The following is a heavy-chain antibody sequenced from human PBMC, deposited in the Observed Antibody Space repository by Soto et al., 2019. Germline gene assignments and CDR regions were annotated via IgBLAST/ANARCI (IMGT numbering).Heavy chain of an antibody. CDR1: GYNFATSW. D-gene: IGHD5-12*01. V-gene: IGHV5-51*01. CDR3: ATPGGFGMDV. J-gene: IGHJ6*02. CDR2: IYPGDSEA. Sequence: GESLKISCQGAGYNFATSWIAWVRQMPGKGLEWMGIIYPGDSEARYSPSFQGHVTFSADKSISTAYLRWSSLKASDTGMYYCATPGGFGMDVWGQGATVTVSS.